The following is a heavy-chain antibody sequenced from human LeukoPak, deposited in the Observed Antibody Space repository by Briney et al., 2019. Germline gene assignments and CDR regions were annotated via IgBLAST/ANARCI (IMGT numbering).Heavy chain of an antibody. CDR2: ISGSGGST. Sequence: GGSLRLSCAASGFTFSSYGMSWVRQAPGKGLEWVSAISGSGGSTYYADSVKGRFTISRDNSKNTLYLQMNSLRAEDTAVYYCAKEGIKWELRSNYFDYWGQGTLVTVSS. V-gene: IGHV3-23*01. CDR3: AKEGIKWELRSNYFDY. D-gene: IGHD1-26*01. J-gene: IGHJ4*02. CDR1: GFTFSSYG.